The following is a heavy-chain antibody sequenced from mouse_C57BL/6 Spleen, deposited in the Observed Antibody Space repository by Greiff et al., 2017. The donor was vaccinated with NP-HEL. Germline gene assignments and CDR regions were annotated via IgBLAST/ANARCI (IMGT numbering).Heavy chain of an antibody. CDR2: IDPETGGT. Sequence: QVQLQQSGAELVRPGASVTLSCQASGYTFTDYEMHWVKQTPVHGLEWIGAIDPETGGTAYNQKFKGKAILTADKSSSTAYMELRSLTSEDSAVYYCTQDGGTGTVDYWGQGTTLTVSS. J-gene: IGHJ2*01. CDR3: TQDGGTGTVDY. D-gene: IGHD4-1*01. V-gene: IGHV1-15*01. CDR1: GYTFTDYE.